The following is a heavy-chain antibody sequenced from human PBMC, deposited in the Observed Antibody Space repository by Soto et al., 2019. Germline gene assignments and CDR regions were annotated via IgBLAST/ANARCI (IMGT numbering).Heavy chain of an antibody. Sequence: SETLSLTCTVSGGSISSYYWSWIRQPAGKGLEWIGRIYTSGSTNYNPSLKRRVTMSVDTSKNQFSLKLSSVTAAETAVYYCARAKGDQLGSPSEYYFDYWGQGTLDPVTS. D-gene: IGHD7-27*01. J-gene: IGHJ4*02. CDR2: IYTSGST. V-gene: IGHV4-4*07. CDR3: ARAKGDQLGSPSEYYFDY. CDR1: GGSISSYY.